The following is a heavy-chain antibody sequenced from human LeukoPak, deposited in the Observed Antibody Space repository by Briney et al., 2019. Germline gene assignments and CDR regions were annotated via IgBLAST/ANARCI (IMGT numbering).Heavy chain of an antibody. CDR1: GGSVSSDSYY. CDR2: IHNSGGT. D-gene: IGHD4-17*01. CDR3: ARTNYGDYNWFDP. Sequence: TSETLSLTCKVSGGSVSSDSYYWSRIRQPPGQGLGWIGYIHNSGGTKYNASLKSRLTISVDTSKNQIPLEVTSVTAADTAVYYCARTNYGDYNWFDPWGQGTLVTVSS. J-gene: IGHJ5*02. V-gene: IGHV4-61*01.